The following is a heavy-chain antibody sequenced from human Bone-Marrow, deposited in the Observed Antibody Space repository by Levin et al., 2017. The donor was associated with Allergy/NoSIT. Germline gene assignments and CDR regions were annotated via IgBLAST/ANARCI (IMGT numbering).Heavy chain of an antibody. CDR3: AKDLWGSGSYYGDYFDY. V-gene: IGHV3-30*18. J-gene: IGHJ4*02. Sequence: PGGSLRLSCAASGFTFSSYGMHWVRQAPGKGLEWVAVISYDGSNKYYADSVKGRFTISRDNSKNTLYLQMNSLRAEDTAVYYCAKDLWGSGSYYGDYFDYWGQGTLVTVSS. CDR2: ISYDGSNK. D-gene: IGHD3-10*01. CDR1: GFTFSSYG.